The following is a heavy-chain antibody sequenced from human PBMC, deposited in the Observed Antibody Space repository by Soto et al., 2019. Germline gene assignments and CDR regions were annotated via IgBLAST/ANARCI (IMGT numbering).Heavy chain of an antibody. CDR1: GFTFSDHY. Sequence: EVQLVESGGGLVQPGGSLRLSCASSGFTFSDHYMDWVRQAPGKGLEWVGRTRNKANSYTTEYAASVKGRFTISRDDSKNSVYLQMNSLKTEDTAVYYCARELMTTVTYSDYWGQGILVTVSP. CDR2: TRNKANSYTT. CDR3: ARELMTTVTYSDY. V-gene: IGHV3-72*01. D-gene: IGHD4-17*01. J-gene: IGHJ4*02.